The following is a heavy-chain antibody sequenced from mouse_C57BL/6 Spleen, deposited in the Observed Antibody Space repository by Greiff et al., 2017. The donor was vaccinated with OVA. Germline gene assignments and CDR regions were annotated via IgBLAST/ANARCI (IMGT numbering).Heavy chain of an antibody. Sequence: QVQLQQSGAELVRPGTSVKVSCKASGYAFTNYLIEWVKQRPGQGLEWIGVINPGSGGTNYNEKFKGKATLTADKSSSTAYMQLSSLTSEDSAVYFCARGRRDYDYFDYWGQGTTRTVSS. CDR2: INPGSGGT. D-gene: IGHD2-4*01. V-gene: IGHV1-54*01. J-gene: IGHJ2*01. CDR1: GYAFTNYL. CDR3: ARGRRDYDYFDY.